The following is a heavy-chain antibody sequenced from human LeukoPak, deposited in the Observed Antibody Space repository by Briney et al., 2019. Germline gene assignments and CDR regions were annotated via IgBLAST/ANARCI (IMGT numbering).Heavy chain of an antibody. CDR1: GFTFSDYY. CDR3: ARDRERWLQSMYFDY. Sequence: GGSLRLSCAASGFTFSDYYMSWIRQAPGKGLEWISYISSSGTTVYYADSVQGRFTISRDNAKISLYLQMNSLRAEDAAVYYCARDRERWLQSMYFDYWGQGTLVTVSS. CDR2: ISSSGTTV. V-gene: IGHV3-11*01. J-gene: IGHJ4*02. D-gene: IGHD5-24*01.